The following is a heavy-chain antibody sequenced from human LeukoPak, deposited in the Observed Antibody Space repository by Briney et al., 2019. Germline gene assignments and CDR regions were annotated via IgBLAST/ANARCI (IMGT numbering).Heavy chain of an antibody. J-gene: IGHJ4*02. D-gene: IGHD1-26*01. CDR3: ARHKTGGTYPLDY. CDR1: GGSMNTYF. Sequence: SETLSLTCTGCGGSMNTYFWSWIRQPAGKGLEGIGHINYSGSTTYNPSLKSRVPISVAVSKNQFSLKLSSVTAADTAVYYCARHKTGGTYPLDYWGQGTLVTVSS. V-gene: IGHV4-59*08. CDR2: INYSGST.